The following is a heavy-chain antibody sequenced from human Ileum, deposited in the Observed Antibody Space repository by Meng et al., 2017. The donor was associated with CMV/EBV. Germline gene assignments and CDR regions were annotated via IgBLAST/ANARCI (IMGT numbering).Heavy chain of an antibody. D-gene: IGHD1-26*01. CDR1: GFTLSSYW. J-gene: IGHJ4*02. Sequence: GESLKISCETSGFTLSSYWMSWVRQAPGKGLEWLAKIGRDGSGTDDVDSLEGRFTISRDNAKNSLFLQMNSLRGEDTAIYYCARVRTVGALDYWGQGILVTVSS. V-gene: IGHV3-7*01. CDR2: IGRDGSGT. CDR3: ARVRTVGALDY.